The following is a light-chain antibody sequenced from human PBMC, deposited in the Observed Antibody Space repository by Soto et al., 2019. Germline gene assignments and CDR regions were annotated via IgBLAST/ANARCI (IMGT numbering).Light chain of an antibody. CDR1: QSITNI. V-gene: IGKV1-39*01. CDR3: PPSYRTPRT. Sequence: DIQMTQSPYSLSASVGDRVTITCRASQSITNILNWYQQKPGKAPKLLIYGASSLQSGVPSRFSCSGSGTDFTLILSSLQPEDFATYYCPPSYRTPRTFGQGTKLEIK. J-gene: IGKJ2*01. CDR2: GAS.